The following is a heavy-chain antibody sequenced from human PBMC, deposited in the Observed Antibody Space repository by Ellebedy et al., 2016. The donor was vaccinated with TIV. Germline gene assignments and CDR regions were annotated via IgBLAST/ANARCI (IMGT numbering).Heavy chain of an antibody. CDR2: IYQDGSDQ. V-gene: IGHV3-7*01. Sequence: GESLKISCAASGFSFRSYWMSWVRQAPGKGLEWVANIYQDGSDQYYVDSVKGRFTISRDNANKSLFLQMNSRRVEDTAVYYCARRGSYGDYAVQVNSWFDTWGQGTLVTVSS. D-gene: IGHD3-16*01. CDR3: ARRGSYGDYAVQVNSWFDT. J-gene: IGHJ5*02. CDR1: GFSFRSYW.